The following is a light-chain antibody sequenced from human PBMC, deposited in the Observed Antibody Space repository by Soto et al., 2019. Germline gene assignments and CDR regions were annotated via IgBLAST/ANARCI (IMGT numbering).Light chain of an antibody. J-gene: IGKJ1*01. Sequence: GDRVTITCRASQSISSWLAWYQQKPGKAPKLLIYDASSLESGVPSRFSGSGSGTEFTLTISSLQPDDFATYYCQHYNSYPETFGQGTKVEIK. CDR3: QHYNSYPET. CDR2: DAS. CDR1: QSISSW. V-gene: IGKV1-5*01.